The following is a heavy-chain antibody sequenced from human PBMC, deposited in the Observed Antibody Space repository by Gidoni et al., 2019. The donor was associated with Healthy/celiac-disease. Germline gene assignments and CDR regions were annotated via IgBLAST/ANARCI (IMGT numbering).Heavy chain of an antibody. CDR2: SYYSGST. CDR1: GGSMSSHY. J-gene: IGHJ2*01. CDR3: ARGSSTHYWYFDL. V-gene: IGHV4-59*11. D-gene: IGHD6-13*01. Sequence: QVQLQESGPGLVKPSETLSLTCTVSGGSMSSHYWIWIRQPPGKGLEWIGYSYYSGSTNYNPSLKSRVTISVDTSKNQFSLKLSSVTAADTAVYYCARGSSTHYWYFDLWGRGTLVTVSS.